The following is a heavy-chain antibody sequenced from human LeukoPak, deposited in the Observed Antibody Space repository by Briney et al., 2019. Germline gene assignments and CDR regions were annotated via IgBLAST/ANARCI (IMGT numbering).Heavy chain of an antibody. V-gene: IGHV4-59*11. CDR2: ISDSGST. Sequence: SETLSLTCTVSGGSISSHYWTWIRQSPVKGLEWIGDISDSGSTSYNPSLKSRVTISIDTSKNQFSLKLSSVTAADTAVYYCGRDALVGYFSYYYMDVWGKGTTVTVSS. CDR3: GRDALVGYFSYYYMDV. D-gene: IGHD2-15*01. CDR1: GGSISSHY. J-gene: IGHJ6*03.